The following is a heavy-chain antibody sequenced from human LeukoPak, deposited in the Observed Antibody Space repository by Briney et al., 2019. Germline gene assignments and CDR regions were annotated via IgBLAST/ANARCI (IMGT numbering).Heavy chain of an antibody. Sequence: SETLSLTCTVSGGSISSNNYFCGWIRQPPGKGLEWIGSFYYDGNTYYNPSLKSRVTISLDTPKNQFSLNLRSVTAADTAVYFCAGLAKGNYYFDYWGQGTLVTVSS. J-gene: IGHJ4*02. D-gene: IGHD3-10*01. CDR3: AGLAKGNYYFDY. CDR1: GGSISSNNYF. V-gene: IGHV4-39*07. CDR2: FYYDGNT.